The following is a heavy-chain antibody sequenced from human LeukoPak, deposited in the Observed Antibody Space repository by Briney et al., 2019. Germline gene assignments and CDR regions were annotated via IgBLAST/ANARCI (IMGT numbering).Heavy chain of an antibody. D-gene: IGHD5-18*01. CDR2: ISSSSSYI. CDR1: GFTFSSYS. V-gene: IGHV3-21*01. Sequence: KTGGSLRLSCAASGFTFSSYSMNWVRQAPGKGLEWVSSISSSSSYIYYADSVKGRFTISRDNAKNSLYLQMNSLRAEDTAVYYCARDRIQLWSDAFDIWGQGTMVTVSS. J-gene: IGHJ3*02. CDR3: ARDRIQLWSDAFDI.